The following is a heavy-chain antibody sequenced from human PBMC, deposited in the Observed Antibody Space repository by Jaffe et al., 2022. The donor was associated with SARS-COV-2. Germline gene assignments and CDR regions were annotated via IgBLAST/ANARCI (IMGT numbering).Heavy chain of an antibody. J-gene: IGHJ6*02. Sequence: QVQLVESGGGVVQPGRSLRLSCAASGFTFSSYGMHWVRQAPGKGLEWVAVIWYDGSNKYYADSVKGRFTISRDNSKNTLYLQMNSLRAEDTAVYYCARDLNVWGSYRYLPHYYYGMDVWGQGTTVTVSS. V-gene: IGHV3-33*01. CDR3: ARDLNVWGSYRYLPHYYYGMDV. CDR1: GFTFSSYG. CDR2: IWYDGSNK. D-gene: IGHD3-16*02.